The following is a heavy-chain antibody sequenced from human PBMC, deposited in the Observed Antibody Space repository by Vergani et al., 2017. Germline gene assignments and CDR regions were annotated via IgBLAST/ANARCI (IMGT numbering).Heavy chain of an antibody. Sequence: QVQLQESGPGVVKPSQTLSLTCAVSGGSISSGDHCWTWIRQRPGKGLEWIGYIFYSGTTNDNPSLRSRLTISVDTSKNQFSLKLRSVTAADTAVYYCAGVDTQVPGTSHFYYMDVWGKGTTVVVSS. J-gene: IGHJ6*03. CDR2: IFYSGTT. D-gene: IGHD6-19*01. V-gene: IGHV4-31*11. CDR3: AGVDTQVPGTSHFYYMDV. CDR1: GGSISSGDHC.